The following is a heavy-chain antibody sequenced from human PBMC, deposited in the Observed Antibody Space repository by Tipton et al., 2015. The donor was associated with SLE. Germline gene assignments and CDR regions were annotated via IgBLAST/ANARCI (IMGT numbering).Heavy chain of an antibody. V-gene: IGHV4-59*01. Sequence: GLVKPSETLSLTCVVSGASINTDSWSWIRQSPGKGLEWIGNIYYTGTTIYNPSLSSRVTISVDTSKNQFSLKLSSVTAADTAVYYCASWVRGQQLVLFDYWGQGTLVTVSS. J-gene: IGHJ4*02. D-gene: IGHD6-13*01. CDR1: GASINTDS. CDR3: ASWVRGQQLVLFDY. CDR2: IYYTGTT.